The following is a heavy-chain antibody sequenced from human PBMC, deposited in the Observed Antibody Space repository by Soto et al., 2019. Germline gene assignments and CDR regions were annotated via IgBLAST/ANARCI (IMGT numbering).Heavy chain of an antibody. CDR2: INPKSGGT. J-gene: IGHJ6*02. Sequence: ASVKVSCKASGYSFTDYHIHWVRQAPGQGLEWLGRINPKSGGTSTAQKFQGWVTMTTDTSISTASMELTRLTSDDTAIYYCAIGGSRDCSSGLCSFFYEHDMDGWGQGTTLTASS. V-gene: IGHV1-2*04. D-gene: IGHD2-8*02. CDR1: GYSFTDYH. CDR3: AIGGSRDCSSGLCSFFYEHDMDG.